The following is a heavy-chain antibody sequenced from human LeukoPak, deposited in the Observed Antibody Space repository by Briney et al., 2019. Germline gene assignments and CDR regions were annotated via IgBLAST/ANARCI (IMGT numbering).Heavy chain of an antibody. D-gene: IGHD3-22*01. J-gene: IGHJ4*02. CDR2: ICYSGST. CDR3: ARGGGVTYYDSTGYLWYFDY. CDR1: GGSISTYC. V-gene: IGHV4-59*01. Sequence: SETLSLTCTVSGGSISTYCWDWFRQPPGKGLEWIGHICYSGSTNYNPSLKSRVTISVDTSKNQFSLKLSSVTAADTAVYYCARGGGVTYYDSTGYLWYFDYWGQGTLVTVSS.